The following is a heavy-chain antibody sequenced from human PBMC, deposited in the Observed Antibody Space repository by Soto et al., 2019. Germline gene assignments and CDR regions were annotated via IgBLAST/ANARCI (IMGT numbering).Heavy chain of an antibody. Sequence: ASVKVSCKASGYTFTSYAMHWVRQAPGQRLEWMGWINAGNGNTKYSRKFQGRVTITRDTSASTAYMELSSLRSEDTAVYYCARGPGGPDGPGDYWGQGTLVTVSS. CDR2: INAGNGNT. V-gene: IGHV1-3*01. D-gene: IGHD2-15*01. J-gene: IGHJ4*02. CDR3: ARGPGGPDGPGDY. CDR1: GYTFTSYA.